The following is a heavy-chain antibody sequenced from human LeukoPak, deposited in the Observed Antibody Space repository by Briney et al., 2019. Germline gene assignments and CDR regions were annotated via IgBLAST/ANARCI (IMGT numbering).Heavy chain of an antibody. Sequence: PGGSLRLSCAASGFTFSSYGMYWVRQAPGKGLEWVAFIRYDGSNKYYADSVKGRFTISRDNSKDTLYLQMNSLRAEDTAVYYCAGNCSSTSCLPYSWGQGTMVTVSS. J-gene: IGHJ3*01. CDR1: GFTFSSYG. V-gene: IGHV3-30*02. CDR3: AGNCSSTSCLPYS. D-gene: IGHD2-2*01. CDR2: IRYDGSNK.